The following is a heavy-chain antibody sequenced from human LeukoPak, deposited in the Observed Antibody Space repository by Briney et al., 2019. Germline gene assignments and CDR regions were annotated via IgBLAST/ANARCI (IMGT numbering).Heavy chain of an antibody. CDR1: GFNLRDYW. Sequence: GGSLRLSCAASGFNLRDYWMHWVRQAPGRGLVWVSRLGTDGTYTNYADSVRGRFTISRDNAKNTPYLQMDSLRAEDTAFYYCVRDPSNSGNWFDLWGQGTLVTVSS. CDR3: VRDPSNSGNWFDL. D-gene: IGHD4-11*01. V-gene: IGHV3-74*01. CDR2: LGTDGTYT. J-gene: IGHJ5*02.